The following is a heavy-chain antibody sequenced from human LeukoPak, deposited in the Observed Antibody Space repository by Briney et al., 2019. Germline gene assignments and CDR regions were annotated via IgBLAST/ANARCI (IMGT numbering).Heavy chain of an antibody. CDR1: GGSISSGDYY. CDR3: ARGDYDSSGYYQCDY. Sequence: PSQTLSLTCTVSGGSISSGDYYWSWIRQPPGKGLEWIGYIYYSGSTYYNPSLKSRVTISVDTSKNQFSLKLSSVTAADTAVYYCARGDYDSSGYYQCDYCGQGTLVTVSS. D-gene: IGHD3-22*01. J-gene: IGHJ4*02. V-gene: IGHV4-30-4*01. CDR2: IYYSGST.